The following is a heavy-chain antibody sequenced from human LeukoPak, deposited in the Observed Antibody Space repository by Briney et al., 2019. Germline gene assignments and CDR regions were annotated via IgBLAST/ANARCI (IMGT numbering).Heavy chain of an antibody. CDR3: ASVKRIAVAGTPGTDV. Sequence: GGSLRLSCAASGFTFSSYEMNWVRQAPGKGLEGVSYISSSGSTIYYADSVKGRFTISRDNAKNSLYLQMNSLRAEDTAVYYCASVKRIAVAGTPGTDVWGQGTTVTVSS. V-gene: IGHV3-48*03. CDR1: GFTFSSYE. CDR2: ISSSGSTI. D-gene: IGHD6-19*01. J-gene: IGHJ6*02.